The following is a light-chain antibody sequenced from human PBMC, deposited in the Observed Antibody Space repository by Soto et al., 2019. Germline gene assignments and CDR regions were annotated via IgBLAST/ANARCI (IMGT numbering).Light chain of an antibody. CDR1: SSDVGGYNY. Sequence: QSVLTQPASVSGSPGQSITISCTGTSSDVGGYNYVSWYQQHPGKAPKLMISEVSNRPSGVSNRFSGSKSGNTASLTISGLQAEDEADYYCSSYTTSSTLCVVFGGGTKLTVL. CDR2: EVS. V-gene: IGLV2-14*01. CDR3: SSYTTSSTLCVV. J-gene: IGLJ2*01.